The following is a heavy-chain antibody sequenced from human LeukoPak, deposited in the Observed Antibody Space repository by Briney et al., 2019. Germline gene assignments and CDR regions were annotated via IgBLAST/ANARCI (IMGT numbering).Heavy chain of an antibody. CDR3: ARGRSYDYVWGSYRIDDAFDI. CDR1: GYTFTRYD. Sequence: ASVKVSCKASGYTFTRYDINWVRQATGQGLEWMGWMNPNSGNTGYAQKFQGKVTMTRNTSISTAYLELSSLRSEDTAVYYCARGRSYDYVWGSYRIDDAFDIWGQGTMVTVSS. V-gene: IGHV1-8*01. J-gene: IGHJ3*02. CDR2: MNPNSGNT. D-gene: IGHD3-16*02.